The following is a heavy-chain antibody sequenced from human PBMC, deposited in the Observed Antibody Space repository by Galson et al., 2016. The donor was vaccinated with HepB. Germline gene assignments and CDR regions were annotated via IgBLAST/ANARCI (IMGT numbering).Heavy chain of an antibody. CDR3: AKRRYYDTSGYYGGFDI. D-gene: IGHD3-22*01. CDR2: ISGSGEIT. V-gene: IGHV3-23*01. Sequence: SLRLSCAASGFTFSNYAMGWVRQTPGKGLEWVSNISGSGEITYNADSVKGRFTIFRDNSKNTLYLQMNYLRAEDTAMYYCAKRRYYDTSGYYGGFDIWGQGSMVTVSS. J-gene: IGHJ3*02. CDR1: GFTFSNYA.